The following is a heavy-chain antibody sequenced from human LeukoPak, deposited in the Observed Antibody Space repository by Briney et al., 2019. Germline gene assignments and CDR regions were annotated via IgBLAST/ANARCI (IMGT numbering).Heavy chain of an antibody. Sequence: GGSLRLSCAASGLTFSNYVMSWVRQAPWKGLEWVSTISESGGRTYSADSVKGRFTISRDKSKNTLYLEMNSLRAEDTAVYYCTKVGCSSTSCQIFYYYMDVWGKGTTVTVSS. J-gene: IGHJ6*03. D-gene: IGHD2-2*01. V-gene: IGHV3-23*01. CDR2: ISESGGRT. CDR3: TKVGCSSTSCQIFYYYMDV. CDR1: GLTFSNYV.